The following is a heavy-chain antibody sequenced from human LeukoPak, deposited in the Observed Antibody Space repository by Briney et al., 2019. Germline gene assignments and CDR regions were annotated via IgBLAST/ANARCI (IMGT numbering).Heavy chain of an antibody. CDR2: IYHSGST. CDR3: ARVYSPFDY. J-gene: IGHJ4*02. V-gene: IGHV4-38-2*02. D-gene: IGHD5-18*01. CDR1: GFSISHGYY. Sequence: SETLSLTCTVSGFSISHGYYWGWVRQSPGKGLEWIGSIYHSGSTYYNSSLKSRVTISVDTSKNQFSLKLSSVTAADTAVYYCARVYSPFDYWGQGTLVTVSS.